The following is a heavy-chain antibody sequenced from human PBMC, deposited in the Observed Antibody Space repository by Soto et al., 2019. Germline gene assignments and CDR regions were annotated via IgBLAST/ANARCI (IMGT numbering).Heavy chain of an antibody. D-gene: IGHD2-15*01. CDR2: IDLSGTTR. J-gene: IGHJ4*01. V-gene: IGHV3-23*03. Sequence: GGSLRLSCAASGFSFSDYSMNWVRQAPGRGLEWVAFIDLSGTTRDYRESVKGRFTISKDKFMNTVYLQMNSLRVEDAAVYYCTKDRVPDGIYSFDYWGQGALVTVSS. CDR3: TKDRVPDGIYSFDY. CDR1: GFSFSDYS.